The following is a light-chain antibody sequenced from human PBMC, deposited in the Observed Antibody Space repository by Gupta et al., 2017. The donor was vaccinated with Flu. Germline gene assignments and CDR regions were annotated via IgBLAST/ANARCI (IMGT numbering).Light chain of an antibody. CDR1: QSLLHCNGYNY. V-gene: IGKV2-28*01. CDR3: MQALQTPYS. CDR2: LGS. Sequence: DIVMTQSPLSLPVTPGAPASISCRSSQSLLHCNGYNYLDWYLQKPGQSPQLLIYLGSNRASGVPDRFSGSGSGTDFTLKISRVEAEDVGVYYCMQALQTPYSVGQGTKLEIK. J-gene: IGKJ2*03.